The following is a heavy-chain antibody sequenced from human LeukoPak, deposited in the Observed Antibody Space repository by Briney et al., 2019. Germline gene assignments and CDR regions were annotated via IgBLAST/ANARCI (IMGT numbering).Heavy chain of an antibody. Sequence: GRSLRLSCVVSGFTFSHYSMHWVRQAPGKGLEWVALIFYDGSNKYYADSVRGRFTISRANSKNTLYLQMDSLRDQDTAMYYCATDGLTGTTDGTLESWGQGILVTVSS. D-gene: IGHD1-20*01. CDR3: ATDGLTGTTDGTLES. J-gene: IGHJ4*02. CDR1: GFTFSHYS. CDR2: IFYDGSNK. V-gene: IGHV3-30-3*01.